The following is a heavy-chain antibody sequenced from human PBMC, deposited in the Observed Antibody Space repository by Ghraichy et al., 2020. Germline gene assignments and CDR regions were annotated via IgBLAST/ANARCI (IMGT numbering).Heavy chain of an antibody. CDR3: ARENWGPKY. CDR2: VNRDGSEK. Sequence: GGSLRLSCEVSGFTFSTYWMTWVRQAPGKGPEWVANVNRDGSEKNYVGSVKGRFTISRDNAKNSLFLQMNKLRAEDTAVYYCARENWGPKYWGQGAVVTVSS. J-gene: IGHJ4*02. CDR1: GFTFSTYW. V-gene: IGHV3-7*03. D-gene: IGHD3-16*01.